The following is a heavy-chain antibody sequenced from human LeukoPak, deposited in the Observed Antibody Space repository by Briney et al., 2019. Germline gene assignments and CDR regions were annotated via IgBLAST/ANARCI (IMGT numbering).Heavy chain of an antibody. V-gene: IGHV4-34*01. CDR2: INHSGNS. D-gene: IGHD2-2*01. CDR3: ARTILVVPTSYYYVYHVDV. J-gene: IGHJ6*03. CDR1: GGSFSDYH. Sequence: SETLSLTCGLSGGSFSDYHWTWIRQPPGKGLEWIGEINHSGNSNYNPSLKSRVTISVDTSKNQFSLSLSSVTAADAAVYYCARTILVVPTSYYYVYHVDVWGKGTTATVSS.